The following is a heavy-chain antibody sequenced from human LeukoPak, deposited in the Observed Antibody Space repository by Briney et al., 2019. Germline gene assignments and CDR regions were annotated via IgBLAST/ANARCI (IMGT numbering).Heavy chain of an antibody. V-gene: IGHV4-59*12. D-gene: IGHD3-22*01. Sequence: SETPSLTCTVPGGSISGSYWSWIRQPPGKGLEWIAYIYYSGSTTNYNPSLKSRVTISVDMSKKQFSLKLSSVTAADTAVYYCARRKNGSDSRSYRRGWLDPWGQGTLVTVSS. CDR1: GGSISGSY. CDR3: ARRKNGSDSRSYRRGWLDP. CDR2: IYYSGSTT. J-gene: IGHJ5*02.